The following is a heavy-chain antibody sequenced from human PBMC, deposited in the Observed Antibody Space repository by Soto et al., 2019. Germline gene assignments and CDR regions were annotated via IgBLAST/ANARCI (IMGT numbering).Heavy chain of an antibody. V-gene: IGHV3-23*01. J-gene: IGHJ3*02. CDR2: ISGSGGRV. CDR3: AMTRLYDTGTNDYHRDALDI. D-gene: IGHD3-22*01. CDR1: GFSFGTYV. Sequence: EVQLLESGGGMVEPRVSLKLSCAASGFSFGTYVMNWVRQAPGKGLEWVSGISGSGGRVYSADSVKGRFTISRDNSRNKLYLQMNRLRAEDTAIYYCAMTRLYDTGTNDYHRDALDIWGQGTQVTGSS.